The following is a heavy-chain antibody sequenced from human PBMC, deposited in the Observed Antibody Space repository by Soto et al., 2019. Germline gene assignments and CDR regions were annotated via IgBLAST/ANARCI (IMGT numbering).Heavy chain of an antibody. Sequence: SETLSLTCAVSSGSISSSNWWSWVRQPPGKGLEWIGEIYHSGSTNYNPSLKSRVTISVDKSKNQFSLKLSSVTAADTAVYYCARERITLTNWFDPWGQGTLVTVSS. CDR1: SGSISSSNW. D-gene: IGHD3-10*01. V-gene: IGHV4-4*02. CDR3: ARERITLTNWFDP. J-gene: IGHJ5*02. CDR2: IYHSGST.